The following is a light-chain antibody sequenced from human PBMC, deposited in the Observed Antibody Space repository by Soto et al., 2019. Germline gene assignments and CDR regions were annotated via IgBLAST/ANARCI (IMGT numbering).Light chain of an antibody. J-gene: IGLJ1*01. V-gene: IGLV1-40*01. CDR1: SSDIGAGYD. CDR3: QSYESSLSALYV. Sequence: QSVLTQPPSMSGAPGQRVTISYTGSSSDIGAGYDVHWYQQLPGTAPKLLIYGNSNRPSGVPDRFSGSKSGTSASLAITRLQAEDEADYYCQSYESSLSALYVFGTGTKATVL. CDR2: GNS.